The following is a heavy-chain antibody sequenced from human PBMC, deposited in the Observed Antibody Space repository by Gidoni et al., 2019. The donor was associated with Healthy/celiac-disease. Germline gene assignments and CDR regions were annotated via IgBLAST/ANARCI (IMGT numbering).Heavy chain of an antibody. CDR1: GYTFTSYA. J-gene: IGHJ4*02. V-gene: IGHV1-3*01. CDR3: ARVGDYGGPHY. D-gene: IGHD3-10*01. Sequence: QVQLVQSGAEVQKPGASVQVSCKASGYTFTSYAMHWVRQAPGQRLEWMRWINPGNGNTKYSQKFQGRVTITRDTSASTAYMELSSLRSEDTAVYYCARVGDYGGPHYWGQGTLVTVSS. CDR2: INPGNGNT.